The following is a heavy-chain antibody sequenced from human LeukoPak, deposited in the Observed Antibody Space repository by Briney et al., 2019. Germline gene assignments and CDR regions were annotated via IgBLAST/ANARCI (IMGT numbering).Heavy chain of an antibody. CDR3: ARRFDS. CDR2: IGPGGDI. J-gene: IGHJ4*02. Sequence: PGGSLRLSCAASGFSFTAYSMNRVRQAPGRGLEWVSYIGPGGDIYYADSVTGRFTVSRDTAKNSLYLQMNGLRLEDTAVYYCARRFDSWGQGTLVTVSS. V-gene: IGHV3-48*01. CDR1: GFSFTAYS.